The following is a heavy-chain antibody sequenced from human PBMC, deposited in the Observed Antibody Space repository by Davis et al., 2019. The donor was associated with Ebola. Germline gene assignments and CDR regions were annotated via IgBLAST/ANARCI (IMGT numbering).Heavy chain of an antibody. J-gene: IGHJ6*04. CDR1: GGSISSSSYY. D-gene: IGHD4-17*01. Sequence: SETLSLTCTVSGGSISSSSYYWGWIRQPPGKGLEWIGSIYYSGSTYYNPSLKSRVTISVDTSKNQFSLKLSSVTAADTAVYYCASATTVTTRYYYYYYGMDVWGKGTTVTVSS. V-gene: IGHV4-39*07. CDR3: ASATTVTTRYYYYYYGMDV. CDR2: IYYSGST.